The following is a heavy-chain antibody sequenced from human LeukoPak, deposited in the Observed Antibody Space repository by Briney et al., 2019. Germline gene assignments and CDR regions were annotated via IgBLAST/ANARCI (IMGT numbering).Heavy chain of an antibody. CDR2: ISCSGSTK. J-gene: IGHJ4*02. V-gene: IGHV3-48*03. D-gene: IGHD2-21*01. CDR3: GRRWCLEDY. Sequence: GGSLRLSCAASGFTFSSYEMNWVRQAPGEGLEWVSYISCSGSTKYYADSVKGRFTISRDNSKNTLYLQMNSLRAEDTAVYYCGRRWCLEDYWGQGTLVTVSS. CDR1: GFTFSSYE.